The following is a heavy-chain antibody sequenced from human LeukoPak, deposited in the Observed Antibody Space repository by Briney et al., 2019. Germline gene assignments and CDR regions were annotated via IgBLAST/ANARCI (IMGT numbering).Heavy chain of an antibody. D-gene: IGHD3-16*01. CDR3: ARGPQVSLKAMITFGGVMSGVFDY. V-gene: IGHV4-4*07. CDR2: IYTSGST. CDR1: GGSISSYY. J-gene: IGHJ4*02. Sequence: SETLSLTCTVSGGSISSYYWSWIRQPAGKGLEWIGRIYTSGSTNYNPSLKSRVTMSVDTSKNQFSLKLSSVTAADTAVYYCARGPQVSLKAMITFGGVMSGVFDYWGQGTLVTVSS.